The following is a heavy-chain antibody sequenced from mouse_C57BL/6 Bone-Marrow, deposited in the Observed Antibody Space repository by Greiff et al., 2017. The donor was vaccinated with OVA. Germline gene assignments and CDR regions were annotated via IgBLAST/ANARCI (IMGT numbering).Heavy chain of an antibody. D-gene: IGHD2-3*01. CDR2: IHPNSGST. CDR3: GYDGYYLRFAY. CDR1: GYTFTSYW. V-gene: IGHV1-64*01. J-gene: IGHJ3*01. Sequence: VQLQQPGAELVPPGASVQLSCQASGYTFTSYWMHWVKQRPGQGLEWLGMIHPNSGSTNYNEKFKSKATLTVDKSSSTAYMQLSSLTSEDSAVYYCGYDGYYLRFAYWGQGTLVTVSA.